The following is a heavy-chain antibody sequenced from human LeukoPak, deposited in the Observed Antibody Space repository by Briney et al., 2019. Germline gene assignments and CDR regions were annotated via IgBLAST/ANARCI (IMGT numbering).Heavy chain of an antibody. Sequence: GASVTVSCKASGGTFSSYAISWVRQAPGQGLEWMGRIIPILGIANYAQKFQGRVTITADKSTSTAYMELSSLRSEDTAVYYCARVHGSGSYYRDRLDPWGQGTLVTVSS. CDR2: IIPILGIA. CDR1: GGTFSSYA. V-gene: IGHV1-69*04. CDR3: ARVHGSGSYYRDRLDP. J-gene: IGHJ5*02. D-gene: IGHD3-10*01.